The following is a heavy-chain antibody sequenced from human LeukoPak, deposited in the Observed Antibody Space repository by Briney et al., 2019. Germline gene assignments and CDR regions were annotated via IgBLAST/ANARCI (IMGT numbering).Heavy chain of an antibody. V-gene: IGHV3-23*01. CDR3: AKSGYYDSSGYYWRYFDY. Sequence: PGGSLRLSCAASGFTFSSYAMNWVRQAPGKGLEWVSAISGSGGSTYYADSVTGRFTISRDNSKNTLYLQMNSLRAEDTAVYYCAKSGYYDSSGYYWRYFDYWGQGTLVTVSS. CDR2: ISGSGGST. D-gene: IGHD3-22*01. CDR1: GFTFSSYA. J-gene: IGHJ4*02.